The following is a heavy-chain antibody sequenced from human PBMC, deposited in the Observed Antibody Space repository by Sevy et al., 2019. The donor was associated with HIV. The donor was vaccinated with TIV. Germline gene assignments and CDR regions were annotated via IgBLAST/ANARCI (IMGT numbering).Heavy chain of an antibody. V-gene: IGHV3-30*04. J-gene: IGHJ6*02. D-gene: IGHD6-19*01. CDR2: ISYDGDNK. CDR1: GFTFSSYA. CDR3: ARGRVKAVALGMDV. Sequence: GGSLRLSCAASGFTFSSYAMHWVRQAPGKGLEWVAVISYDGDNKYYADSADSVKGRFTISRDNSKNTLYLQMNSLRAEDTAVYYCARGRVKAVALGMDVRGQGTTVTVSS.